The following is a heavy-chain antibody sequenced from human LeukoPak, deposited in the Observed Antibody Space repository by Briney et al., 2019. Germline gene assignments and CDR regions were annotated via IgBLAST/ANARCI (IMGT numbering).Heavy chain of an antibody. CDR3: ARPIVGATTWDLDY. V-gene: IGHV1-69*04. CDR2: IIPILGIA. CDR1: GGTFSSYA. D-gene: IGHD1-26*01. Sequence: GASVKVSCKASGGTFSSYAISWVRQDPGQGLEWMGRIIPILGIANYAQKFQGRVTITADKSTSTAYMELSSLRSEDTAVYYCARPIVGATTWDLDYWGQGTLVTVSS. J-gene: IGHJ4*02.